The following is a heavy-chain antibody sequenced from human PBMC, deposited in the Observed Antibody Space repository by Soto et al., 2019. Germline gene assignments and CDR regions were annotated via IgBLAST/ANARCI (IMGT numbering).Heavy chain of an antibody. D-gene: IGHD3-22*01. CDR3: AKREYYDRSGYVDY. Sequence: EAQLLESGGGLVQPGGSLRLSCAASGFTFRNYAMSWVRQAQGKGLEWVSTISGSGGSTYSAESVKGRFNNSRDNCKNPMFLQMNSLRAEDTAIYDCAKREYYDRSGYVDYWGQGTLVSVSS. J-gene: IGHJ4*02. CDR2: ISGSGGST. CDR1: GFTFRNYA. V-gene: IGHV3-23*01.